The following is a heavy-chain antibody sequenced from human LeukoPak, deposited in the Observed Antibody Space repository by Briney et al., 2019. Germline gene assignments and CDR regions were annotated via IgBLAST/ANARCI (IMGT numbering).Heavy chain of an antibody. CDR3: ARERRPYCSSTSCYSMFVDY. Sequence: PSETLSLTCTVSGGSISSYYWSWIRQPPGKGLEWIGYIYYSGSTNYNPSLKSRVTISVDTSKNQFSLKLSSVTAADTGVYYCARERRPYCSSTSCYSMFVDYWGQGTLVTVSS. V-gene: IGHV4-59*01. CDR1: GGSISSYY. J-gene: IGHJ4*02. CDR2: IYYSGST. D-gene: IGHD2-2*01.